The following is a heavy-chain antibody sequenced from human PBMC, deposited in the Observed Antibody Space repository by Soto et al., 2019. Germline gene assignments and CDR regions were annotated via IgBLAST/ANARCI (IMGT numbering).Heavy chain of an antibody. D-gene: IGHD2-15*01. Sequence: QVQLVQSGAEVKKPGSSVKVSCKASGGTFSSYTISWVRQAPGQGLEWMGRIIPILGIANYAQKFQGRVTITADKSTSTAYMELSSLRSEDTAVYYCAREWSRYYYMDVWGKGTTVTVSS. J-gene: IGHJ6*03. CDR3: AREWSRYYYMDV. CDR1: GGTFSSYT. V-gene: IGHV1-69*08. CDR2: IIPILGIA.